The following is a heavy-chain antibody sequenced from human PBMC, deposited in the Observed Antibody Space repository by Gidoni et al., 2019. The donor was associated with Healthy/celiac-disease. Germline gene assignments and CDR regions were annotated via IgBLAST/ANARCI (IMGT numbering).Heavy chain of an antibody. D-gene: IGHD5-18*01. CDR3: ARVGEIHHLGGMDV. V-gene: IGHV4-31*03. CDR2: IYYSGST. J-gene: IGHJ6*02. Sequence: QVQLQESGPGLVKPSQTLSLTCTVSGGSISRGGYYWSWIRPHPGKGLEWIGYIYYSGSTYYNPSLKSRVTISVDTSKNQFSLKLGSVTAADTAVYYCARVGEIHHLGGMDVWGQGTTVTVSS. CDR1: GGSISRGGYY.